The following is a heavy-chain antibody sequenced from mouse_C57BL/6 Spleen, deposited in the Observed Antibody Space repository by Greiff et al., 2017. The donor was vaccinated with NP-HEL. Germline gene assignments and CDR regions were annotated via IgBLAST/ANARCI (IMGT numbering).Heavy chain of an antibody. CDR3: ARDANYGDYYYAMDY. Sequence: EVQLVESGGGLVKPGGSLKLSCAASGFTFSDYGMHWVRQAPEKGLEWVAYISSGSSTIYYADTVKGRFTISRDNAKNTLFLQMTSLRSEDTAMYYCARDANYGDYYYAMDYWGQGTSVTVSS. CDR1: GFTFSDYG. D-gene: IGHD1-1*01. V-gene: IGHV5-17*01. J-gene: IGHJ4*01. CDR2: ISSGSSTI.